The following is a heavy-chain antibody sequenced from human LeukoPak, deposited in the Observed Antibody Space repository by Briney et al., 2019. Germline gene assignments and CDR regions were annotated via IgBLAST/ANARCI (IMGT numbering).Heavy chain of an antibody. CDR3: AKGFVDRWGLPDY. V-gene: IGHV3-15*01. Sequence: GGSLRLSCAASGFTFSSYWMSWVRQAPGKGLEWVGRIKSKTDGGTTDYAAPVKGRFTISRDDSKNTLYLQMNSLRAEDTAIYYCAKGFVDRWGLPDYWGQGTLVTVSS. CDR2: IKSKTDGGTT. J-gene: IGHJ4*02. D-gene: IGHD3/OR15-3a*01. CDR1: GFTFSSYW.